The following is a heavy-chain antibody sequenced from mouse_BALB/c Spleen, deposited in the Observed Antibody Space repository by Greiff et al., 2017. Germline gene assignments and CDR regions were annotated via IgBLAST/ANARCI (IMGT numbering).Heavy chain of an antibody. CDR1: GYTFTSYW. CDR3: ARPYYDSLYAMDY. Sequence: QVQLQQSGAELAKPGASVKMSCKASGYTFTSYWMHWVKQRPGQGLEWIGYINPSTGYTEYNQKFKDKATLTADKSSSTAYMQLSSLTSEDSAVYYCARPYYDSLYAMDYWGQGTSVTVSS. J-gene: IGHJ4*01. D-gene: IGHD2-4*01. V-gene: IGHV1-7*01. CDR2: INPSTGYT.